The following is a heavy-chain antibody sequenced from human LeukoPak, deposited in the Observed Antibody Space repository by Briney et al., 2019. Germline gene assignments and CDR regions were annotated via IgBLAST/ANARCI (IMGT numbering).Heavy chain of an antibody. V-gene: IGHV4-59*01. CDR2: IYYSGST. D-gene: IGHD1-1*01. J-gene: IGHJ5*02. CDR1: GGSISGYS. CDR3: ARAKLRNWFDP. Sequence: KPSETLSLTCTVSGGSISGYSWSWIRQPPGKGLECIGYIYYSGSTNYNPSLKSRVTMSVDTSKNQFSLSLSSVTAADTAVYYCARAKLRNWFDPWGQGTLVTVSS.